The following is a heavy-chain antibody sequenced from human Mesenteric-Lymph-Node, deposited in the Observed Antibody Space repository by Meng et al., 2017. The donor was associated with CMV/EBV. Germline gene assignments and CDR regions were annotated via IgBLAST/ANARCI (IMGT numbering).Heavy chain of an antibody. J-gene: IGHJ4*02. CDR3: ARGSYFYGSGSY. V-gene: IGHV3-48*04. Sequence: GSLRLSCAASGFIFNSYGMNWVRQAPGKGLEWVSYISRSDTTIDYADSVKGRFTISRDNTKNSLYLQMNSLRAEDTAVYYCARGSYFYGSGSYWGQGTLVTVSS. CDR2: ISRSDTTI. CDR1: GFIFNSYG. D-gene: IGHD3-10*01.